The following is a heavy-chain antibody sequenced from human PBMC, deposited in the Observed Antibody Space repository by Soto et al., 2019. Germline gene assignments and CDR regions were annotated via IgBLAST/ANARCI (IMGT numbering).Heavy chain of an antibody. V-gene: IGHV1-46*01. CDR2: IYPNGGTT. CDR3: AREIYNWNYAGGMDV. D-gene: IGHD1-7*01. Sequence: QVQLVQSGAEVKKPGASVKVSCKASGYIFSNYFMHWLRQAPGQGLEWIGKIYPNGGTTTYAQMFQGRVTLTRDAPPSTVYMELSILRSDDTAVYFCAREIYNWNYAGGMDVWGQGTTVIVS. J-gene: IGHJ6*02. CDR1: GYIFSNYF.